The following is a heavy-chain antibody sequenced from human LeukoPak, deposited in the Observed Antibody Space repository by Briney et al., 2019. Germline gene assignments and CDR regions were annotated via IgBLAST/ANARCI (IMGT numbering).Heavy chain of an antibody. D-gene: IGHD3-22*01. J-gene: IGHJ1*01. V-gene: IGHV4-39*01. CDR3: ARRRYYDGSGYLE. CDR2: IYHSGRT. CDR1: GDSVSRSDSY. Sequence: WETLSLTCSVSGDSVSRSDSYWDWIRQPPGKGLEWIGTIYHSGRTYYSPSLKSRVTMSVDPSNNQFSLNLRSVTAADTAVYYCARRRYYDGSGYLEWGQGTLLSVSS.